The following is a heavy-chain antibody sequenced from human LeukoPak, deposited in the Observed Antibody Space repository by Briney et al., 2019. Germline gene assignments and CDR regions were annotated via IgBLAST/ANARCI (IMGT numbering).Heavy chain of an antibody. D-gene: IGHD3-3*01. Sequence: GASVKVSCKASGYTFTSYDINWVRQATGQGLEWMGWMNPNSGNTGYAQKFQGRVTITRNTSISTAYMELSSLRSEGTAVYYCARGRRWLLYNWFDPWGQGTLVTVSS. J-gene: IGHJ5*02. V-gene: IGHV1-8*03. CDR3: ARGRRWLLYNWFDP. CDR1: GYTFTSYD. CDR2: MNPNSGNT.